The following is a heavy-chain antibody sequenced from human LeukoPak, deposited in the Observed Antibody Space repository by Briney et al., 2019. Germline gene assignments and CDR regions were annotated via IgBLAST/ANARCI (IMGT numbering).Heavy chain of an antibody. CDR1: GFTFSSCD. J-gene: IGHJ4*02. Sequence: GGSLRLSCAGSGFTFSSCDMHWVRQCTGKGLAWVSTIAAAGDPYYPASVKGRFTISRESSKKSLYLQMNNLRAGGTAVYYCVRGPDYWGQGTLVTVSS. V-gene: IGHV3-13*05. CDR2: IAAAGDP. CDR3: VRGPDY.